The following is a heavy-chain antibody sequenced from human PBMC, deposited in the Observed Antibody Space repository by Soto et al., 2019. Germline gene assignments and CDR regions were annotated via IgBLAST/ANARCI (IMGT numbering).Heavy chain of an antibody. Sequence: EVQLVESGGGLVQPGGSLRLSCAASGFTFSSYDMHWVRQATGKGLEWVSGIGTAGDTYYPGSVKGRFTISRDNAKNSLYLQMNSLRAGDTAVYYCARGITMVRGVILDYFDYWGQGTLVTVSS. CDR1: GFTFSSYD. J-gene: IGHJ4*02. V-gene: IGHV3-13*04. D-gene: IGHD3-10*01. CDR2: IGTAGDT. CDR3: ARGITMVRGVILDYFDY.